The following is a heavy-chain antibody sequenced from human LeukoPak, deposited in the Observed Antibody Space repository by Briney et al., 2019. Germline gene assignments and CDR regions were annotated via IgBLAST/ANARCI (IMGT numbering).Heavy chain of an antibody. CDR1: GLTFSGSA. Sequence: GGSLRLSCAVSGLTFSGSAIHWVRQASGRGLEWVGRIRGKTNDYATAYVASLKGRFTISRDDSKNTAYMEISGLKTEDTAMYYCTRPGESSGYWDWGQGTLVTVSS. V-gene: IGHV3-73*01. J-gene: IGHJ4*02. CDR2: IRGKTNDYAT. CDR3: TRPGESSGYWD. D-gene: IGHD3-22*01.